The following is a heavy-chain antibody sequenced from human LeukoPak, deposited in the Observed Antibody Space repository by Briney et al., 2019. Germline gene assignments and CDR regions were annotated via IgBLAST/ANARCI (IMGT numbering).Heavy chain of an antibody. CDR2: IPFDGNNK. CDR1: GFTFSSYG. CDR3: AEGSPRTIES. V-gene: IGHV3-30*02. J-gene: IGHJ4*02. Sequence: GGSLTLSCAGSGFTFSSYGMHWVRLAPGKGLEWVAFIPFDGNNKYYAESLKGRFTISRDNSRNTLYLQMNSLRADDTAIYYCAEGSPRTIESWGQGTLVTVSS. D-gene: IGHD5/OR15-5a*01.